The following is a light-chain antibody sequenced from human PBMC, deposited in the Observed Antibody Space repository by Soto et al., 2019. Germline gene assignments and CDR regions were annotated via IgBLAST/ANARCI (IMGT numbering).Light chain of an antibody. V-gene: IGLV2-14*01. CDR1: SNDIGAYKY. CDR2: EVS. J-gene: IGLJ2*01. CDR3: SSYTRSTTLNVL. Sequence: QSALTQPASVSGSPGQSITISCTGSSNDIGAYKYVSWYQQYPGKAPKLIIFEVSNRPSGVSNRFSGSKSGNTASLTIAGLQAEDEADYHCSSYTRSTTLNVLFGGGTKLTVL.